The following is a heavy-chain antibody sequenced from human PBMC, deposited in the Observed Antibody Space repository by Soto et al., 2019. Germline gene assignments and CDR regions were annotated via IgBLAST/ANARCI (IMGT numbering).Heavy chain of an antibody. CDR1: GFSLSTTGVG. Sequence: QITLKESGPTLVKPTQTLTLTCTFSGFSLSTTGVGVGWIRQPPGKALEWLALIYWDDVKRYSPSLKSRLTITKDTSKNQVVLTMTNMDPVDTATFYCAHRLSTPTLFDYWGQGTLVTVSS. D-gene: IGHD2-15*01. CDR2: IYWDDVK. J-gene: IGHJ4*02. CDR3: AHRLSTPTLFDY. V-gene: IGHV2-5*02.